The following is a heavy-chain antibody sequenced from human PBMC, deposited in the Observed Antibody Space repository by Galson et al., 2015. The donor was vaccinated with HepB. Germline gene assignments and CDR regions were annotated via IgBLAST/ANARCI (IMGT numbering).Heavy chain of an antibody. CDR3: AGRPADDTAYKRGYSGYVKDWYFDL. CDR1: GGSFSGYY. CDR2: INHSGST. Sequence: ETLSLTCAVYGGSFSGYYWSWIRQPPGKGLEWIGEINHSGSTNYNPSLKSRVTISVDTSKNQFSLKLSSVTAADTAVYYCAGRPADDTAYKRGYSGYVKDWYFDLWGRGTLVTVSS. J-gene: IGHJ2*01. V-gene: IGHV4-34*01. D-gene: IGHD5-12*01.